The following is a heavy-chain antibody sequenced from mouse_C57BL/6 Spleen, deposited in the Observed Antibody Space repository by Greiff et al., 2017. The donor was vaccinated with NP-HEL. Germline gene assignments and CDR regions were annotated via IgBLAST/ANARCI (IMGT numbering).Heavy chain of an antibody. Sequence: EVNVVESGAGLVKPGGSLKLSCAASGFTFSSYAMSWVRQTPEKRLEWVAYISSGGDYIYYADTVKGRCNIASDNARNTMYLQRSSLKSEDTAMYYCTRDQWGSSYPFAYWGQGTLVTVSA. CDR1: GFTFSSYA. V-gene: IGHV5-9-1*02. CDR2: ISSGGDYI. D-gene: IGHD1-1*01. CDR3: TRDQWGSSYPFAY. J-gene: IGHJ3*01.